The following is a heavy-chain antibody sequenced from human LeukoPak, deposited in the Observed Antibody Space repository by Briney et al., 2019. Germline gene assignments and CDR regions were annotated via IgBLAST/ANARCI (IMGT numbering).Heavy chain of an antibody. V-gene: IGHV3-48*04. CDR1: GFTFSSYS. J-gene: IGHJ4*02. CDR2: ISSRSRTI. D-gene: IGHD2-21*02. Sequence: GGSLRLPCAASGFTFSSYSMNWVRQAPGKGLEWVSYISSRSRTIFYADSVKGRFTISRDNAKNSLYLQMNSLRAEDTAVYYCARASGSYCGGDCFNIFDSWGQGTLVTVSS. CDR3: ARASGSYCGGDCFNIFDS.